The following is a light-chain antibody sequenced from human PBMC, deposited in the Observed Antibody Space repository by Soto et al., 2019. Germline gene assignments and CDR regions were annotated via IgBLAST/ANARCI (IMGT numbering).Light chain of an antibody. CDR2: SDN. V-gene: IGLV1-44*01. Sequence: QSVLTQPPSASETPGQRVTISCSGSSSNIGSNSVNWYQQFPGTTPKLLIYSDNQRPSGVPDRFSGSKSGTSASLAISGLQSEDGDDYYCAAWDDSLKGLIFGGGTKVTVL. CDR1: SSNIGSNS. CDR3: AAWDDSLKGLI. J-gene: IGLJ2*01.